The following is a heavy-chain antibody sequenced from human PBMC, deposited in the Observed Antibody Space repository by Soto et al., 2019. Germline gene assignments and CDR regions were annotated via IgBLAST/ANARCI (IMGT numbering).Heavy chain of an antibody. Sequence: SETLSLTCAVYGGSFSGYYWSWIRQTPGKGLEWIGEINHSGSTNYNPSLKSRVTISVDTSKNQFSLKLSSVTAADTAVYYCARAPYYYDSSGYYQYYDPRAKRNWFDPWGQGTLVTVSS. V-gene: IGHV4-34*01. CDR2: INHSGST. J-gene: IGHJ5*02. CDR1: GGSFSGYY. D-gene: IGHD3-22*01. CDR3: ARAPYYYDSSGYYQYYDPRAKRNWFDP.